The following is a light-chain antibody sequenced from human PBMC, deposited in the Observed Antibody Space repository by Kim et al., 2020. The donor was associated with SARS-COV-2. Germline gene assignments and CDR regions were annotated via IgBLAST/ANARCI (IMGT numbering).Light chain of an antibody. CDR3: QTWGTGIVV. CDR1: SGHSNYA. V-gene: IGLV4-69*02. Sequence: QAVVTQSPSASASLGASVKLTCTLSSGHSNYAIAWHQQQPEKGPRYLMRLNSDGSHSKGDGIPDRFSGSRSGAERYLTISSLQSVDEADYYCQTWGTGIVVFGGGTQLTVL. CDR2: LNSDGSH. J-gene: IGLJ2*01.